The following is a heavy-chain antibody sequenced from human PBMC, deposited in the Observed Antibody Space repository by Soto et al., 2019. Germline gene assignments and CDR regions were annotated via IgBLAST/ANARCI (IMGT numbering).Heavy chain of an antibody. D-gene: IGHD3-10*01. Sequence: SETLSLTCAVYGGSFSGYYWSWIRQPPGKGLEWIGEINHSGSTNCNPSLKSRVTISVDTSKNQFSLKLSSVTAADTAVYYCAVGVPWFGDLFNYYYGMDVWGQGTTVTVSS. V-gene: IGHV4-34*01. CDR3: AVGVPWFGDLFNYYYGMDV. CDR2: INHSGST. J-gene: IGHJ6*02. CDR1: GGSFSGYY.